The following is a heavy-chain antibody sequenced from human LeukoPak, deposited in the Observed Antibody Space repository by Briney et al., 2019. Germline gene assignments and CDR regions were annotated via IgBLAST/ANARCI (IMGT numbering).Heavy chain of an antibody. CDR3: ARDLGYCSGGSCYDGGTLDY. Sequence: GGSLRLSCAASGFTFSSYSMNWVRQAPGKGLEWVSYISSSSSTIYYADSVKGRFTISRDNAKNSLYLQMNSLRDEDTAVYYCARDLGYCSGGSCYDGGTLDYWGQGTLVTVSS. V-gene: IGHV3-48*02. CDR2: ISSSSSTI. D-gene: IGHD2-15*01. J-gene: IGHJ4*02. CDR1: GFTFSSYS.